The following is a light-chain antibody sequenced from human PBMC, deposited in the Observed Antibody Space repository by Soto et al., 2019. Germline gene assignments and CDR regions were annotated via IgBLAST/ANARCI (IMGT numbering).Light chain of an antibody. V-gene: IGKV3-20*01. J-gene: IGKJ5*01. CDR1: QSVSSN. Sequence: EIVMTQSPATLSVSPVERATLSCRASQSVSSNLAWYQQKPGQPPRLLIYGASSRATGIPDRFSGSGSGTGFTLTISRLEPEDFAVYYCQQYGSSPITFGQGTRLEIK. CDR3: QQYGSSPIT. CDR2: GAS.